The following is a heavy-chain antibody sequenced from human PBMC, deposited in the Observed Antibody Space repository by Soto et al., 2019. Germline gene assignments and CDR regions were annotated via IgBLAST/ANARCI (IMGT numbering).Heavy chain of an antibody. V-gene: IGHV4-34*01. CDR1: GGSFSGYY. J-gene: IGHJ3*02. CDR3: ARGLGEYWWSRLKEI. Sequence: PSETLSLTCAVYGGSFSGYYWSWIRQPPGKGLGWIGEINHSGSTNYNPSLRSRVTISVDTSKNQFSLKLSSVTAADTAVYYCARGLGEYWWSRLKEIWGKGTMVTVSS. CDR2: INHSGST. D-gene: IGHD2-15*01.